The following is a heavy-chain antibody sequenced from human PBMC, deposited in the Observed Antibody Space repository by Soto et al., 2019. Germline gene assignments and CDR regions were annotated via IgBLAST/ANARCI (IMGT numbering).Heavy chain of an antibody. CDR2: INPNSGGT. CDR1: GYTFTGYY. CDR3: ARVMSGYYPYYYYYGMDV. Sequence: AASVKVSCKASGYTFTGYYMHWVRQAPGQGLEWMGWINPNSGGTNYAQKFQGRVTMTRDTSISTAYMELSRLRSDDTAVYYCARVMSGYYPYYYYYGMDVWGQGTTVTVSS. V-gene: IGHV1-2*02. J-gene: IGHJ6*02. D-gene: IGHD3-22*01.